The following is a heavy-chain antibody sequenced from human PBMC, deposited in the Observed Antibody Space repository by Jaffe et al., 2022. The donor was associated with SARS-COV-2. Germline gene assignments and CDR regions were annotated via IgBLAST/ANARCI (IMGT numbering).Heavy chain of an antibody. CDR1: GYTFTSYA. CDR3: ARDLEGGYDILTGSRGYYYYGMDV. CDR2: INAGNGNT. D-gene: IGHD3-9*01. J-gene: IGHJ6*02. Sequence: QVQLVQSGAEVKKPGASVKVSCKASGYTFTSYAMHWVRQAPGQRLEWMGWINAGNGNTKYSQKFQGRVTITRDTSASTAYMELSSLRSEDTAVYYCARDLEGGYDILTGSRGYYYYGMDVWGQGTTVTVSS. V-gene: IGHV1-3*01.